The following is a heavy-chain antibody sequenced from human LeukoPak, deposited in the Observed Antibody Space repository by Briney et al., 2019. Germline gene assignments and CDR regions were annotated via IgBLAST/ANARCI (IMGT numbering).Heavy chain of an antibody. J-gene: IGHJ6*02. V-gene: IGHV3-23*01. D-gene: IGHD2-2*01. CDR3: AKNLHCSSTSCYVRGGDYYYYGMDV. Sequence: GGSLRLSCAASGFTFSSYAMSWVRQAPGKGLEWVSAISGSGGSTYYADSVKGRFTISRDNSKNTLYLQMNSLRAEDTAVYYCAKNLHCSSTSCYVRGGDYYYYGMDVWGQGTTVTVSS. CDR2: ISGSGGST. CDR1: GFTFSSYA.